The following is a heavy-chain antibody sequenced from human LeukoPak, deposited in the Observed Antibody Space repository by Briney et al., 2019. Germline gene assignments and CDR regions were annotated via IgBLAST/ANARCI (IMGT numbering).Heavy chain of an antibody. D-gene: IGHD3-22*01. V-gene: IGHV3-64*02. Sequence: GGSLRLSCAASGFTFSSYAMHWVRQAPGKGLEYLSGITNNGGRTYYADSVKGRFIVSRDNSKNTLYLQMNSLRAEDTAVYYCARGSPIPFGSGYNYYYYGMDVWAKGPRSPSP. J-gene: IGHJ6*02. CDR1: GFTFSSYA. CDR3: ARGSPIPFGSGYNYYYYGMDV. CDR2: ITNNGGRT.